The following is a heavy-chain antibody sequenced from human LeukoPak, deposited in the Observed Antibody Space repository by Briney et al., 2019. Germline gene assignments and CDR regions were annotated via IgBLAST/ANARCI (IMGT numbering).Heavy chain of an antibody. CDR3: ARDPGLRLDL. D-gene: IGHD3-3*01. Sequence: PGGSLTLSCAASGFALNNYAMHWVRQAPGKGLEWVAVIWYDGSNEYYSDSVKGRFAISRDISKNTLYLQMNSLRAEDTAVYFCARDPGLRLDLWGQGTLLTVSS. CDR2: IWYDGSNE. CDR1: GFALNNYA. V-gene: IGHV3-33*01. J-gene: IGHJ4*02.